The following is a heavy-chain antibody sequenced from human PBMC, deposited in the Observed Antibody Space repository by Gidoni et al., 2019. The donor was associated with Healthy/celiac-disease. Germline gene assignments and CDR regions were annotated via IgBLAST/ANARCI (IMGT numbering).Heavy chain of an antibody. J-gene: IGHJ3*02. V-gene: IGHV1-69*01. CDR2: IIPIFGTA. Sequence: QVQLVQSGAEVKKPGSAVKVSCMASAGTFSSYAISWVRQAPGQGLECMGGIIPIFGTANYAQKFQGRVTITADESTSTAYMELSSLRSEDTAVYYCARDRYCSSTSCPGAFDIWGQGTMVTVSS. CDR3: ARDRYCSSTSCPGAFDI. CDR1: AGTFSSYA. D-gene: IGHD2-2*01.